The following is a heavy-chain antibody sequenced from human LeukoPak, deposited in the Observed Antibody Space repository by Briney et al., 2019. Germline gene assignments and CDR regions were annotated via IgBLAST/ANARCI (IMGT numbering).Heavy chain of an antibody. Sequence: ASVKVSCKASGYTFTSYYMHWVRQAPGQGLEWMGIINPSGGSTSYAQKFQGRVTMTRDTSTSTVYMELSSLRSEDTAVYYCARDGHGYCSSTSCYRDYYYMDVWGKGTTVTVSS. CDR3: ARDGHGYCSSTSCYRDYYYMDV. D-gene: IGHD2-2*03. CDR2: INPSGGST. CDR1: GYTFTSYY. V-gene: IGHV1-46*01. J-gene: IGHJ6*03.